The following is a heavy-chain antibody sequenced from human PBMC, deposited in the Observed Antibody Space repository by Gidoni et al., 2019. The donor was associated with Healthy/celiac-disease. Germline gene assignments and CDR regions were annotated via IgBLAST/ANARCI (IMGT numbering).Heavy chain of an antibody. J-gene: IGHJ3*02. CDR3: AKDLADTMIVVVIIGGAFDI. Sequence: EVQLVEAGGGLVKTGGSLRLSVAASGVTFTSYASSGGRPAPGKWLEWVSAISGSGGSTYYADSVECRFTISRDNFKNTLYLQMNSLRAEDTAVYYWAKDLADTMIVVVIIGGAFDIWGQGTIVTVSS. V-gene: IGHV3-23*04. D-gene: IGHD3-22*01. CDR1: GVTFTSYA. CDR2: ISGSGGST.